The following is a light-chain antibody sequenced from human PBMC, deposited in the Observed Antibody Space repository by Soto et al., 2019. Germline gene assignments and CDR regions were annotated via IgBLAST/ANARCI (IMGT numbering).Light chain of an antibody. Sequence: IQLTQSPSSLSASVGDRVTITCRASPGISSYLAWYQQKPEKAPKLLIYAASTLQSGVPPRFSGSGSGTDFTLTISSLQPEDFATYFCQQLNSYPYTFGQGTKVDIK. CDR2: AAS. CDR3: QQLNSYPYT. CDR1: PGISSY. V-gene: IGKV1-9*01. J-gene: IGKJ2*01.